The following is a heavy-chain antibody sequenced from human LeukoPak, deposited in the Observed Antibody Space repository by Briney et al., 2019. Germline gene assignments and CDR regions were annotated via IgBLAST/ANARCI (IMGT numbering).Heavy chain of an antibody. D-gene: IGHD1-14*01. J-gene: IGHJ5*02. V-gene: IGHV4-34*01. CDR3: ARSRNPGLWFDP. CDR2: INHSGST. Sequence: SETLSLTCAVYGGSFSGYYWSWIRQPPGQGLEWIGEINHSGSTNYNPSLKSRVTISVDTSKNQFSLKLSSVTAADTAVYYCARSRNPGLWFDPWGQGTLVTVSS. CDR1: GGSFSGYY.